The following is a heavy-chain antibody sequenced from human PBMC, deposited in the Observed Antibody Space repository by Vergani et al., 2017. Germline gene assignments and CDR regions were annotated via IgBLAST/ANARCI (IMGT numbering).Heavy chain of an antibody. V-gene: IGHV4-34*01. Sequence: QVQLQQWGAGLLKPSETLSLTCAVYGGSFSCYYWSWIRQPLPWGLEWIGEINHSGSTNYNPSLKSRVPISVDTSKNQFSLKLSSVTAADTAVYYCARARSWLLAYNWFDPWGQGTLVTVSS. CDR1: GGSFSCYY. CDR3: ARARSWLLAYNWFDP. J-gene: IGHJ5*02. D-gene: IGHD3-3*01. CDR2: INHSGST.